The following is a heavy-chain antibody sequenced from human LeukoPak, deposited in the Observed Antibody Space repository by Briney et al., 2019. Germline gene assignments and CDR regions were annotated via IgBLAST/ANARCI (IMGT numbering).Heavy chain of an antibody. J-gene: IGHJ6*02. CDR3: ARDLGYCSSTSCPKYGMDV. CDR2: ISSSSSYI. Sequence: GGSRRLSCAASGFTFSSYSMNWVRQAPGKGLEWVSSISSSSSYIYYADSVKGRFTISRDNAKNSLYLQMNSLRAEDTAVYYCARDLGYCSSTSCPKYGMDVWGQGTTVTVSS. D-gene: IGHD2-2*01. CDR1: GFTFSSYS. V-gene: IGHV3-21*01.